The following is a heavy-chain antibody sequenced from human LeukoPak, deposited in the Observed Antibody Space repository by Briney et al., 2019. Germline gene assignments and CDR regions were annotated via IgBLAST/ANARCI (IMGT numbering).Heavy chain of an antibody. V-gene: IGHV4-39*07. CDR3: ARGGYGSFSTYYFDY. J-gene: IGHJ4*02. CDR2: IYYSGTT. CDR1: GGSISSSPYY. Sequence: SETLSLTCTVSGGSISSSPYYWGWIRQPPGKGLEWIGSIYYSGTTHYNPSLESRVTISVDTSKNQFSLKLSSVTAADTAVYYCARGGYGSFSTYYFDYWGQETLVTVSS. D-gene: IGHD3-3*02.